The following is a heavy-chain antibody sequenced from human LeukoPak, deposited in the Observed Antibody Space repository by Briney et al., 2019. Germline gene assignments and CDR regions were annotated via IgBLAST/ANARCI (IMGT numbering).Heavy chain of an antibody. CDR1: GFTFSSYS. CDR2: ISSSSSYI. J-gene: IGHJ4*02. Sequence: GGSLRLSCAASGFTFSSYSMNWVRQAPGKGLEWVSSISSSSSYIYYADSVKGRFTISRDNAKNSLYLQMNSLRAEDTAVYYCAREWIAAAGGFDYWGQGTLVTVSS. CDR3: AREWIAAAGGFDY. D-gene: IGHD6-13*01. V-gene: IGHV3-21*01.